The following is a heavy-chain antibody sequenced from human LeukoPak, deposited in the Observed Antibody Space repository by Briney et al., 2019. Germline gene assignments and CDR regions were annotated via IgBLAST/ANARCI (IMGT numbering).Heavy chain of an antibody. CDR3: AKDLSGRDGYKEGHWFDP. Sequence: GGSLRLSCAASGFTVSSNYMSWVRQAPGKGLEWVSVIYSGGSTYYADSVKGRFTISRDNSKNTLYLQMNSLRAEDTAVYYCAKDLSGRDGYKEGHWFDPWGQGTLVTVSS. CDR1: GFTVSSNY. CDR2: IYSGGST. J-gene: IGHJ5*02. D-gene: IGHD5-24*01. V-gene: IGHV3-66*01.